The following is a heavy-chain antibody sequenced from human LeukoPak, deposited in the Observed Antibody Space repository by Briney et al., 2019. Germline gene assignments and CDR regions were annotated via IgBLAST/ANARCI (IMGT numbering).Heavy chain of an antibody. Sequence: SETLSLTCTVSGGSISSYYWSWIRRPPGKGLEWIGYIYTSGSTNYNPSLKSRVTISVDTSKNQFSLKLSSVTAADTAVYYCARPQNGYCSSTSCYAFDIWGQGTMVTVSS. CDR2: IYTSGST. D-gene: IGHD2-2*01. CDR3: ARPQNGYCSSTSCYAFDI. V-gene: IGHV4-4*09. CDR1: GGSISSYY. J-gene: IGHJ3*02.